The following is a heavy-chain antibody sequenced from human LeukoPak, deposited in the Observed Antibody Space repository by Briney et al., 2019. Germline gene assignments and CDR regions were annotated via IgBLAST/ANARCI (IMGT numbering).Heavy chain of an antibody. J-gene: IGHJ4*02. CDR2: ITSNSRFI. CDR3: ARDSPRLERPHNPCDY. CDR1: GFIFSDYG. V-gene: IGHV3-21*01. Sequence: GGSLRLSCAASGFIFSDYGMNLVRQAPGKGLEWISSITSNSRFIYYADSEKGRFTISRDNAKNSLFLEVSSLRAEDTAVYFCARDSPRLERPHNPCDYWGQGTLVTVSS. D-gene: IGHD1-1*01.